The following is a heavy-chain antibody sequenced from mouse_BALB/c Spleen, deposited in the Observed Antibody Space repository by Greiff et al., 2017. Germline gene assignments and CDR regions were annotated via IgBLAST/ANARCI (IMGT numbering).Heavy chain of an antibody. J-gene: IGHJ4*01. Sequence: EVKLQESGPGLVKPSQSLSLTCTVTGYSITSDYAWNWIRQFPGNKLEWMGYISYSGSTSYNPSLKSRISITRDTSKNQFFLQLNSVTTEDTATYCCARSVVARAMDYWGQGTSVTVSS. CDR3: ARSVVARAMDY. CDR1: GYSITSDYA. CDR2: ISYSGST. D-gene: IGHD1-1*01. V-gene: IGHV3-2*02.